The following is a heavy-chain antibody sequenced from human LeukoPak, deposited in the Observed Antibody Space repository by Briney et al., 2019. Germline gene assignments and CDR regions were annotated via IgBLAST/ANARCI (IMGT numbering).Heavy chain of an antibody. D-gene: IGHD3-10*01. J-gene: IGHJ4*02. Sequence: GGSLRLSCATSGFTFSSHDMNWVRQAPGKGLEWVSSITASSKSIDYADSLKGRFAISRDNAKNSLFLQMNSLRAEDTAVYYCAKDYGGVLWFGEGGYRWGQGTLVTVSS. CDR3: AKDYGGVLWFGEGGYR. CDR2: ITASSKSI. CDR1: GFTFSSHD. V-gene: IGHV3-21*04.